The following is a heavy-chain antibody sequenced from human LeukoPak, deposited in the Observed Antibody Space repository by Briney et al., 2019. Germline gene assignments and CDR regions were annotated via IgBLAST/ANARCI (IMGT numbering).Heavy chain of an antibody. J-gene: IGHJ6*03. CDR3: ARGLREGYCSGGSCKQYFYYYFMDV. V-gene: IGHV4-38-2*02. D-gene: IGHD2-15*01. Sequence: PSETLSLTCTVSGYSISSGHYWGWIRQPPGEGLEWIGSMYHSGSTYYNPPLKSRVTISEDTSRNQFSLKLRSVTAADTAVYYCARGLREGYCSGGSCKQYFYYYFMDVWGNGTTVTVSS. CDR2: MYHSGST. CDR1: GYSISSGHY.